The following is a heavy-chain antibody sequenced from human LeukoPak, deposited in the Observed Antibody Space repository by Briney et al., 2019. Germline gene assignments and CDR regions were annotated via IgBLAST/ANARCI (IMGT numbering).Heavy chain of an antibody. D-gene: IGHD6-19*01. CDR1: GFSFSHYW. J-gene: IGHJ6*02. CDR2: INGDGSSI. V-gene: IGHV3-74*01. Sequence: GGSLRLSCAASGFSFSHYWMHWVRQAPGKGLVWVSRINGDGSSINYADSVKGRFTISRDNAKNTLYLQTNNLRAEDTAVYYCARAECHSSGCPGRAPVYYHYAMDVWGQGTPVTVSS. CDR3: ARAECHSSGCPGRAPVYYHYAMDV.